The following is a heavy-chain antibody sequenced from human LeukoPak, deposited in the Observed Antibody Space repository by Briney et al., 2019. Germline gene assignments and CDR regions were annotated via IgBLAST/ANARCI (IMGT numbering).Heavy chain of an antibody. CDR3: ARDGPAQMVHFDY. V-gene: IGHV1-2*02. J-gene: IGHJ4*02. CDR2: LHPNNGAT. CDR1: GYTFTGSGWY. Sequence: GASVKVSCRASGYTFTGSGWYLYWLRQAPGQGLECVGWLHPNNGATGYAQKFQGRVAMTTDTSISTAYMELSRLRPDDTAIYYCARDGPAQMVHFDYWGQGTLVTVSS. D-gene: IGHD3-10*01.